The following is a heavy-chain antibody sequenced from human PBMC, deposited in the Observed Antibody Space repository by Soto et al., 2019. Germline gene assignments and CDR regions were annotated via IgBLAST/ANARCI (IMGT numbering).Heavy chain of an antibody. V-gene: IGHV3-23*01. Sequence: GGSLRLSCAASGFTFSSYAMSWVRQAPGKGLEWVSAISGSGGSTYYADSVKGRFTISRDNSKNTLYLQMNSLRAEDTAVYYCATMSGSYYELGYWGQGTLVTVSS. J-gene: IGHJ4*02. CDR2: ISGSGGST. CDR1: GFTFSSYA. CDR3: ATMSGSYYELGY. D-gene: IGHD1-26*01.